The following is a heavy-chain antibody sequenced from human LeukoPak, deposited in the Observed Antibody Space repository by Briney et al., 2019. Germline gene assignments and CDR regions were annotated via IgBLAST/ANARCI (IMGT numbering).Heavy chain of an antibody. V-gene: IGHV3-66*01. J-gene: IGHJ4*02. D-gene: IGHD3-16*01. CDR3: TREPPGGGFDY. Sequence: GGSLRLSCTASGFTVSSDYMSWVRQAPGKGLEWVSVVYSGGNTYYADSVKGRFTISRDNSKNTLYLQMNSLRAEDTAVYYCTREPPGGGFDYWGQGTLVTVSS. CDR2: VYSGGNT. CDR1: GFTVSSDY.